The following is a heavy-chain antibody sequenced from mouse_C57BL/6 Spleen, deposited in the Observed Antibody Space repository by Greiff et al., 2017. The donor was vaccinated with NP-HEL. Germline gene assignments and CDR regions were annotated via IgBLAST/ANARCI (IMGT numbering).Heavy chain of an antibody. J-gene: IGHJ4*01. CDR1: GYPFTSYW. D-gene: IGHD1-1*01. CDR2: INPSNGGT. V-gene: IGHV1-53*01. Sequence: QVQLQQPGTELVKPGASVKLSCKASGYPFTSYWMHWVKQRPGQGLEWIGNINPSNGGTNYNEKFKSKATLTVDKSSSTAYMQLSSLTTDDSAVYYCAKGDYYGFMDYWGQGTSVTVSS. CDR3: AKGDYYGFMDY.